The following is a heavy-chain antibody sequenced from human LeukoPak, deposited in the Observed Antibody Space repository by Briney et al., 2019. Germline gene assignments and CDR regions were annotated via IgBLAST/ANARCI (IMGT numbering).Heavy chain of an antibody. J-gene: IGHJ4*02. CDR2: IYSGGST. CDR1: GFTVSSNY. CDR3: ATSYSPFGLIDY. Sequence: GGSLRLSCAASGFTVSSNYMSWVRQAPGKGLEWVSVIYSGGSTYYADSVKGRFTISRDNSKNTLYLQMNSLRAEGTAVYYCATSYSPFGLIDYWGQGTLVTVSS. D-gene: IGHD4-11*01. V-gene: IGHV3-66*02.